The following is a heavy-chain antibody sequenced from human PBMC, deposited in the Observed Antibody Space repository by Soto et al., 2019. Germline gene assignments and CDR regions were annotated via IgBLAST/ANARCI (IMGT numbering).Heavy chain of an antibody. CDR3: ARVPRGNGYAFGAFDI. Sequence: EVQLVESGGGLVKPGGSLRLSCAASGFTFTTYSMNWVRQAPGQGLEWVSSISRGSSYIYYADSVKGRFTVSRDNAEHSLSLQMTGLRAEDTAVYYCARVPRGNGYAFGAFDIWGQGTMVTVSS. D-gene: IGHD3-16*01. CDR1: GFTFTTYS. J-gene: IGHJ3*02. V-gene: IGHV3-21*01. CDR2: ISRGSSYI.